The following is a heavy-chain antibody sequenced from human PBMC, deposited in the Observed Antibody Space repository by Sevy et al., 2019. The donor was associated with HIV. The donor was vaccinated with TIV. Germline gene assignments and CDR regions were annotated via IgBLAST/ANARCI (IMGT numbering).Heavy chain of an antibody. V-gene: IGHV3-30-3*01. D-gene: IGHD3-22*01. CDR1: GFTFSSYA. CDR3: AREGADSSGYYYVFNHYYYYGMDV. Sequence: GGSLRLSCAASGFTFSSYAMHWVRQAPGKGLEWVAVISYDGSNKYYAVSVKGRFTISRDNSKNTLYLQMNSLRAEDTAVYYCAREGADSSGYYYVFNHYYYYGMDVWGQGTTVTVSS. J-gene: IGHJ6*02. CDR2: ISYDGSNK.